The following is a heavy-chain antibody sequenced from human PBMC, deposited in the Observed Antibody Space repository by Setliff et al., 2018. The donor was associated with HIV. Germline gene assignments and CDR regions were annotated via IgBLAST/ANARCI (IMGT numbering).Heavy chain of an antibody. V-gene: IGHV4-4*07. J-gene: IGHJ6*03. D-gene: IGHD3-10*02. CDR2: VYASGIT. CDR1: GASVNDYY. CDR3: ARGGAYEKWHYHYFQFMDV. Sequence: KPSETLSLTCTASGASVNDYYWIWIRRSAGKGLEWIGCVYASGITNYSPSLKNRVTIVLDTSRNQFSLRMNYVTAADTAVYYCARGGAYEKWHYHYFQFMDVWGKGTTVTVSS.